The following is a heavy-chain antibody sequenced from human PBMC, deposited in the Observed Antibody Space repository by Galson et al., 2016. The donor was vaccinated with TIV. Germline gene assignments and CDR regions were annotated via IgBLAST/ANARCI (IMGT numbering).Heavy chain of an antibody. Sequence: SVKVSCKASGYTFENYAIQWVRQAPGQRLEWMAWVNVGTGDTRYSQKFQGAVTVTRDTSASTAYMELSSLTSEDTAVYYCARSDAVSGYYYHFDYCGHGTLVTVSP. CDR2: VNVGTGDT. CDR1: GYTFENYA. CDR3: ARSDAVSGYYYHFDY. V-gene: IGHV1-3*01. D-gene: IGHD3-22*01. J-gene: IGHJ4*01.